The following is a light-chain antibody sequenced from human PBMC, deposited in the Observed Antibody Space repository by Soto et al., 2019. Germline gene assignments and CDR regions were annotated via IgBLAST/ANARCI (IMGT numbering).Light chain of an antibody. CDR2: SAS. CDR1: QSITSY. CDR3: QQSYSTPQT. J-gene: IGKJ2*01. V-gene: IGKV1-39*01. Sequence: DIQMTQSPSSLSASVGDRVTITCRASQSITSYLNWYQQKPGKAPNLLIYSASTLQSGVPSRFSGSRSGTDFTLTISSLHPEDFATYFCQQSYSTPQTFGQGTKLEI.